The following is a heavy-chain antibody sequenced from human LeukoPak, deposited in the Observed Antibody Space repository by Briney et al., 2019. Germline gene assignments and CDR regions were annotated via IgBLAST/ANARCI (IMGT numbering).Heavy chain of an antibody. D-gene: IGHD1-26*01. Sequence: GRSLRLSCAASGFIFTNYAMSWVRQAPGKGLEWVSAILSGGDTTSYADSVRGRFTISRDNSKNTLYLEMSSLRAEDTAIYYCAKDLISPRSVGSSEKLDYWGQGTLVTVSS. CDR2: ILSGGDTT. J-gene: IGHJ4*02. V-gene: IGHV3-23*01. CDR3: AKDLISPRSVGSSEKLDY. CDR1: GFIFTNYA.